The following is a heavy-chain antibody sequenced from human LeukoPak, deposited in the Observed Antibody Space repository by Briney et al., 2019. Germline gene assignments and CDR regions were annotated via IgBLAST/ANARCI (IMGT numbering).Heavy chain of an antibody. D-gene: IGHD2-2*01. CDR1: GGTISSYY. CDR2: IYYSGST. CDR3: ARFGAMPYYFDY. J-gene: IGHJ4*02. V-gene: IGHV4-59*01. Sequence: SSETLSLTCTVSGGTISSYYWSWIRQPPGQGLEWIGYIYYSGSTSYNPSLKSRVTISVDTSKNQFSLKLSSVTTSDTDVYYCARFGAMPYYFDYWGQGTLVTVSS.